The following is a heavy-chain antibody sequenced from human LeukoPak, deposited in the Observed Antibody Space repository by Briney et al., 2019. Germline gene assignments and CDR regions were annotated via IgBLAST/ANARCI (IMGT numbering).Heavy chain of an antibody. CDR1: GYTFTGYY. CDR2: INPNSGGT. V-gene: IGHV1-2*02. CDR3: ARLGYYYDSSGPGRGSSWFDP. Sequence: ASVKVSCKASGYTFTGYYLHWVRQAPGQGLEWMGWINPNSGGTNYAQKFQGRVTMTRDTSISTAYMELSRLRSDDTAVYYCARLGYYYDSSGPGRGSSWFDPWGQGTLVTVSS. J-gene: IGHJ5*02. D-gene: IGHD3-22*01.